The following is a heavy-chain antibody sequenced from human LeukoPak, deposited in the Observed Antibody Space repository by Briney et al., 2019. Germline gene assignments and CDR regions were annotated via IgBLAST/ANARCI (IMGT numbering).Heavy chain of an antibody. D-gene: IGHD1-26*01. CDR3: ARGPRKFSDRNSFGN. J-gene: IGHJ4*02. CDR1: GFTFRDYA. CDR2: ISGSGGKT. Sequence: GGSLRLSCEASGFTFRDYAMNWVRQAPGKGLEWVADISGSGGKTYYADSVKGRLTISRDNSKNTLYVQMNSLRVEDTAVYYCARGPRKFSDRNSFGNWGQGTLVTVSS. V-gene: IGHV3-23*01.